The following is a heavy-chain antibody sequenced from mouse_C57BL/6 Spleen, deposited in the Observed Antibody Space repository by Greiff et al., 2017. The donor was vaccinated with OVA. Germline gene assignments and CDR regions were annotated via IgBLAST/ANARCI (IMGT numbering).Heavy chain of an antibody. V-gene: IGHV3-6*01. CDR1: GYSITSGYY. CDR3: ASGTGY. J-gene: IGHJ2*01. Sequence: DVKLEESGPGLVKPSQSLSLTCSVTGYSITSGYYWNWIRQFPGNKLEWMGYISYDGSNNYNPSLKNRISITRDTSKNQFFLKLNSVTTEDTATYYCASGTGYWGQGTTLTVSS. D-gene: IGHD4-1*01. CDR2: ISYDGSN.